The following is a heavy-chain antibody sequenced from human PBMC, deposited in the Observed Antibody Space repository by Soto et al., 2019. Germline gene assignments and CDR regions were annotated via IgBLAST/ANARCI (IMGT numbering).Heavy chain of an antibody. Sequence: SETLPLTCTVSGDSISSGNYCWTWIRKRPGKGLEWIGYIYNSGGTYYNPSLKSRLTISMDTSENQFSLKLGSLTAADTAVYYCARDRFGSSSGYFDYWGQGALVTVSS. CDR1: GDSISSGNYC. CDR3: ARDRFGSSSGYFDY. D-gene: IGHD6-6*01. CDR2: IYNSGGT. V-gene: IGHV4-31*03. J-gene: IGHJ4*02.